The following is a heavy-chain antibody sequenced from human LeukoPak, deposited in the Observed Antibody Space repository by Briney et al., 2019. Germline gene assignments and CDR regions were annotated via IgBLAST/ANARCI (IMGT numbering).Heavy chain of an antibody. CDR3: ARGGYDFWSGYSNWFDP. D-gene: IGHD3-3*01. V-gene: IGHV4-61*02. J-gene: IGHJ5*02. Sequence: SETLSLTCTVSGGSISSGSYYWSWVRQPAGKGLEWIGRIYTSGSTNYNPSLKSRVTISVDTSKNRFSLKLSSVTAADTAVYYCARGGYDFWSGYSNWFDPWGQGTLVTVSS. CDR2: IYTSGST. CDR1: GGSISSGSYY.